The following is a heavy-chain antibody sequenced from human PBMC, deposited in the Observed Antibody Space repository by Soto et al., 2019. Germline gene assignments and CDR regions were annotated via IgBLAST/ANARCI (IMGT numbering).Heavy chain of an antibody. CDR3: ARLRVETTSRSGLYGMDV. CDR2: NYHSGIT. J-gene: IGHJ6*02. V-gene: IGHV4-39*02. Sequence: QLQLQESGPGLLKPSETLSLTCTVSGGSITSTDYCWGWIRQPPGKGLEWIGNNYHSGITYYNPSLKSRVTISVHTSKNHFSLKLTSVTAADTAVYYCARLRVETTSRSGLYGMDVWGQGTTVTVSS. D-gene: IGHD5-18*01. CDR1: GGSITSTDYC.